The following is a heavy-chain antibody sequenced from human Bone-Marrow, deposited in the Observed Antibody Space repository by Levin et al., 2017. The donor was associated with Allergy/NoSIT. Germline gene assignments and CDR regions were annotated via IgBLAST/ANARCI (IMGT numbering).Heavy chain of an antibody. Sequence: GESLKISCKASGYTFTSYGISWVRQAPGQGLEWMGWVSANSKSTDYAQKVQGRVTMTTDTSTRTAYMELRSLRSDDTAVYYCARDPRIEVFGTNDWFDPWGQGTLVTVSS. CDR3: ARDPRIEVFGTNDWFDP. D-gene: IGHD6-19*01. V-gene: IGHV1-18*01. CDR1: GYTFTSYG. CDR2: VSANSKST. J-gene: IGHJ5*02.